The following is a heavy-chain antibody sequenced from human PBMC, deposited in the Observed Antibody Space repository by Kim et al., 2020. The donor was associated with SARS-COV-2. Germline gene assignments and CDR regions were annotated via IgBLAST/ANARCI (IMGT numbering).Heavy chain of an antibody. V-gene: IGHV3-23*01. CDR1: GFTFSSYA. Sequence: GGSLRLSCAASGFTFSSYAMSWVRQAPGKGLEWVSAISGSGGSTYYADSVKGRFTISRDNSKNTLYLQMNSLRAEDTAVYYCAKDYQGFGESNDRDAFDIWGQGTMVTVSS. J-gene: IGHJ3*02. D-gene: IGHD3-10*01. CDR2: ISGSGGST. CDR3: AKDYQGFGESNDRDAFDI.